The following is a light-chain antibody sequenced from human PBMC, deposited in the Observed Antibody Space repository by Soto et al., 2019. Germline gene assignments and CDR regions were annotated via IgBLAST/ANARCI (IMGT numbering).Light chain of an antibody. V-gene: IGKV3-11*01. CDR3: QQYNRWPLT. CDR1: QSVSTY. J-gene: IGKJ4*01. CDR2: DAS. Sequence: IVLTKSPATLSLSPVERATLSCRASQSVSTYLAWYQQKPGQAPRLLIYDASNRATGIPARFSGSGSGTDFTLTISRLEPEEFAVYYCQQYNRWPLTFGGGTKVDIK.